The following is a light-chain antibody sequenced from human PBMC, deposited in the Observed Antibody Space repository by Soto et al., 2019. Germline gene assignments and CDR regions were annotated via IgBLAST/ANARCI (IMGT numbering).Light chain of an antibody. CDR3: QSYDSSLSGWV. J-gene: IGLJ7*02. CDR2: GDS. Sequence: QSVLTQPPSVSGAPGQRVTISCTGSSSNIGTGYDVHWYQQLPGTAPKVLIYGDSNRPSGVPDRFSGSKSGTSASLAITGLQAEDEADYYCQSYDSSLSGWVFGGGTQLTAL. V-gene: IGLV1-40*01. CDR1: SSNIGTGYD.